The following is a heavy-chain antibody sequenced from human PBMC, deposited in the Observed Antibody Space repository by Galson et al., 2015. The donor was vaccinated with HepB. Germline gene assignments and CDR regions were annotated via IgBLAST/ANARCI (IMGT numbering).Heavy chain of an antibody. CDR2: ISSGGDTI. CDR1: GFTFTTYE. Sequence: FLRLSCAASGFTFTTYEMNWVRQAPGKGLEWVSYISSGGDTIDYADSVKGRFTISRDNAKNSLYLQMNSLRVEDTAVYYCARGLDGVDVWGQGTTVTVSS. J-gene: IGHJ6*02. CDR3: ARGLDGVDV. V-gene: IGHV3-48*03.